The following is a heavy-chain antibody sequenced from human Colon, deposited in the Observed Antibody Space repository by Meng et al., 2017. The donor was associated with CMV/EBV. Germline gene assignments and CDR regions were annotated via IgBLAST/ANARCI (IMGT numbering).Heavy chain of an antibody. V-gene: IGHV3-11*01. CDR3: VREIRGNCSSASCHLGGWFDP. CDR1: GFTFSDYY. J-gene: IGHJ5*02. D-gene: IGHD2-2*01. Sequence: GESLKISCVGSGFTFSDYYMSWIRQAPGKGLEWVADIDTRSRTTWYADSVKGRFTISRDNAEKSVFLQMNSLRSDDTAVFYCVREIRGNCSSASCHLGGWFDPWGQGTQVTVSS. CDR2: IDTRSRTT.